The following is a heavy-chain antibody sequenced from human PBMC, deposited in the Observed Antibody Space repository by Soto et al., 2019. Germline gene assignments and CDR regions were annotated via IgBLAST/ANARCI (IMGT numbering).Heavy chain of an antibody. CDR3: SRERFKPCYYDSSGYFH. CDR2: IIPIFGTA. J-gene: IGHJ4*02. CDR1: GGTFSSYA. D-gene: IGHD3-22*01. V-gene: IGHV1-69*06. Sequence: QVQLVQSGAEVKKPGSSVKVSCKASGGTFSSYAISWVRQAPGQGLEWMGGIIPIFGTANYAQKFQGRVTITADKSTSTAYMELSSLRSEDTAVYYCSRERFKPCYYDSSGYFHWGQGTLVTVSS.